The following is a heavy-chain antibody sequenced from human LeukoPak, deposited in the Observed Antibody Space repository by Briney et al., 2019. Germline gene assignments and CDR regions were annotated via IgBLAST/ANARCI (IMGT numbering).Heavy chain of an antibody. CDR3: ARPVCGGDCYPYDY. V-gene: IGHV3-74*01. Sequence: GGSLILSCAASGFTFSSYWMHWVRQAPGKGLVWVSRINSDGSSTSYADSVKGRFTISRDNAKNTVNLQMSSLRDEDTAVYYCARPVCGGDCYPYDYWGQGSLVTVSS. J-gene: IGHJ4*02. CDR1: GFTFSSYW. CDR2: INSDGSST. D-gene: IGHD2-21*02.